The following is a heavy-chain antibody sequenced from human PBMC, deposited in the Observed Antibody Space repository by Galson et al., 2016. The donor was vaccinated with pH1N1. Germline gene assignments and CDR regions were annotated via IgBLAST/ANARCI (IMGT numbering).Heavy chain of an antibody. D-gene: IGHD3-9*01. J-gene: IGHJ4*02. Sequence: SLRLSCAASGFIFDNYAMVWVRQGPEQGLEWVSLIKASGFDTYYADSVKGRFTISRDNSKNTLYLQMNSLRADDTAVYYCAKGDIDDWYGMNWGRGTLVTVSS. CDR2: IKASGFDT. CDR1: GFIFDNYA. CDR3: AKGDIDDWYGMN. V-gene: IGHV3-23*01.